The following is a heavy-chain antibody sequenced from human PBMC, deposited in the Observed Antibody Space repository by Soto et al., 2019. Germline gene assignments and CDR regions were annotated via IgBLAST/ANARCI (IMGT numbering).Heavy chain of an antibody. Sequence: QVQLVKSGAEVKKPGSSVKVSCKASGGTFSSYAISWVRQAPGQGLEWMGGIIPILGTADYAQKVQGRVTITADESTSTAYMELSSLRSEDTSVYYCASHSGSSPEGRYYYGMDVWGQGTTVTVSS. CDR1: GGTFSSYA. CDR3: ASHSGSSPEGRYYYGMDV. J-gene: IGHJ6*02. V-gene: IGHV1-69*12. CDR2: IIPILGTA. D-gene: IGHD1-26*01.